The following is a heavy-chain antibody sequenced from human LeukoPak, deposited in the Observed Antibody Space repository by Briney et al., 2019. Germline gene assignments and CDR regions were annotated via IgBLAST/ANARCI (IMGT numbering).Heavy chain of an antibody. CDR2: IIPIFGTA. Sequence: SVKVSCKASGGTFSSYAISWVRQAPEQGLEWMGGIIPIFGTANYAQKFQGRVTITTDESTSTAYMELSSLRSEDTAVYYCARGPDTAMAEGSFDYWGQGTLVTVSS. D-gene: IGHD5-18*01. CDR1: GGTFSSYA. J-gene: IGHJ4*02. V-gene: IGHV1-69*05. CDR3: ARGPDTAMAEGSFDY.